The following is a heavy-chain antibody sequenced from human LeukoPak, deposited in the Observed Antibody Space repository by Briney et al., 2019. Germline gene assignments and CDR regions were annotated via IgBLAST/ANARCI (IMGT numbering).Heavy chain of an antibody. CDR1: GFTFSSYA. Sequence: PGGSLRLSCAASGFTFSSYAMSWVRQAPGKGLEWVSAISGSGGSTYYADSVKGRFIISRDNSKNTLYLQMNSLRAEDTAVYYCAKDLHIRQYSSSRKGYDAFDIWGQGTMVTVSS. CDR2: ISGSGGST. V-gene: IGHV3-23*01. CDR3: AKDLHIRQYSSSRKGYDAFDI. D-gene: IGHD6-6*01. J-gene: IGHJ3*02.